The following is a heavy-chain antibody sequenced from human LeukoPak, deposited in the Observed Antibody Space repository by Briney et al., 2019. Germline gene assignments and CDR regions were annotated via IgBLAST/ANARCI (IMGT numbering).Heavy chain of an antibody. D-gene: IGHD1-26*01. CDR1: GFTFDDYA. CDR2: ISWNSGGI. V-gene: IGHV3-9*01. J-gene: IGHJ4*02. CDR3: AKDMGVGATPYYFDY. Sequence: GGSLRLSCAASGFTFDDYAMHWVRQAPGKGLEWVSGISWNSGGIGYADSVKGRFTISRDNAKNSLYLQVNSLRAEDTALYYCAKDMGVGATPYYFDYWGQGTLVTVSS.